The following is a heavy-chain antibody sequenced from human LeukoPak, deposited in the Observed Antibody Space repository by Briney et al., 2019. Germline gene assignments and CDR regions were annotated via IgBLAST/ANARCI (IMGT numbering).Heavy chain of an antibody. Sequence: ASVKVSCKASGYTFTGHYIHWVRQAPGQGLEWMGWMGPSTGVTHYLQNLEGRVSMTRDTSIDTAYMELSRLTSDDTAVYYCARRAAWDGDHYFDYWGQGTLVTVSS. CDR3: ARRAAWDGDHYFDY. J-gene: IGHJ4*02. CDR2: MGPSTGVT. V-gene: IGHV1-2*02. CDR1: GYTFTGHY. D-gene: IGHD7-27*01.